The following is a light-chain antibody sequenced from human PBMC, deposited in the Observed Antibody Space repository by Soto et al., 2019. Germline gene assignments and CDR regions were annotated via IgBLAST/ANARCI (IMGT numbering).Light chain of an antibody. V-gene: IGKV1-12*01. CDR1: QDIRTW. J-gene: IGKJ5*01. Sequence: DVHMTQSPSSVAAPVVDGFPITCRASQDIRTWLAWYQQQPGKAPKLLIYAASSWQSGVPSRFSGSGSGTDFTLTISSLQPEDSATYYCQQLSHYPRTFGQGTRLEIK. CDR3: QQLSHYPRT. CDR2: AAS.